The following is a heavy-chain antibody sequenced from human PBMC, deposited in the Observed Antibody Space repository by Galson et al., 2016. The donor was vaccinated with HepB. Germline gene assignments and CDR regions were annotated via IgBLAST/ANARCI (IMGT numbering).Heavy chain of an antibody. CDR3: ARGINDAFDI. J-gene: IGHJ3*02. CDR2: NYYSVST. Sequence: SETLSLTCTVSGGSISTYYWTWIRQPPGKGLEWIGYNYYSVSTNYNPSLQSRVTISADTSKNQFSLRLSSVTAADTAMYYCARGINDAFDIWGQGTMVTVSS. V-gene: IGHV4-59*01. CDR1: GGSISTYY.